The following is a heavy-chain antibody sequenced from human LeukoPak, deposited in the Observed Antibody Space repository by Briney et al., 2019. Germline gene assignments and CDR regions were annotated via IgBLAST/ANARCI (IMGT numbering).Heavy chain of an antibody. D-gene: IGHD3-22*01. CDR1: GYTFTSYD. CDR3: AREDYYDSGSNDY. J-gene: IGHJ4*02. CDR2: MNPNSGNT. V-gene: IGHV1-8*03. Sequence: ASVKVSCKASGYTFTSYDINWVRQATGQGLGWMGWMNPNSGNTAYAQNFQGRVTITRNTSISTAYMELSSLRSEDTAVYYCAREDYYDSGSNDYWGQGTLVTVSS.